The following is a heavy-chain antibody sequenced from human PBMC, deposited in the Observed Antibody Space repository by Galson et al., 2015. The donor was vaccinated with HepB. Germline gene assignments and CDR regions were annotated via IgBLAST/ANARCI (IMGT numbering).Heavy chain of an antibody. CDR3: ARGVGSSWSARRYYYYGMDG. V-gene: IGHV1-2*04. CDR2: INPNSGGT. Sequence: SVKVSCKASGYTFTGYYMHWVRQAPGQGLEWMGWINPNSGGTNYAQKFQGWVTMTRDTSISTAYMELSRLRSDDTAVYYCARGVGSSWSARRYYYYGMDGWGQGTTVTVSS. J-gene: IGHJ6*02. CDR1: GYTFTGYY. D-gene: IGHD6-13*01.